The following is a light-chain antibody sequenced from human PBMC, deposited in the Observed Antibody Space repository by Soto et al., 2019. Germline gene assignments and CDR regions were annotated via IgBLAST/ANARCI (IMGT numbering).Light chain of an antibody. CDR3: MQPLQTPG. CDR2: LGS. J-gene: IGKJ5*01. Sequence: DIVMTQSPLSLPVTPGEPASISCRSSQSLLHSNGYNYLDWYLQKPGQSPQLLIYLGSNRASGVPDRYSGSGSGTDFTLKISRVEADDVGVYYCMQPLQTPGFGQGTRLEIK. V-gene: IGKV2-28*01. CDR1: QSLLHSNGYNY.